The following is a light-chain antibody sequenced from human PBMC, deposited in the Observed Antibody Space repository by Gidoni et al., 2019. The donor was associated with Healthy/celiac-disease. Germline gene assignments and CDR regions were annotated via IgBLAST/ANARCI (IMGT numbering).Light chain of an antibody. V-gene: IGKV3-15*01. CDR3: QQYNNWPQT. Sequence: EIVMPQSPATLSVSPGERATLPCRASQSVSSNLAWYQQKPGQAPKLLIYGASTRATGIPARFRGRGSGTEFTLTISSLQSEDFAVYYCQQYNNWPQTFGQGTKVEIK. J-gene: IGKJ1*01. CDR2: GAS. CDR1: QSVSSN.